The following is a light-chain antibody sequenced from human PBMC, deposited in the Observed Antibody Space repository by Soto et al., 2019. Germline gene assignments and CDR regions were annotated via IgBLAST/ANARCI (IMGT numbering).Light chain of an antibody. CDR2: KSS. V-gene: IGKV1-5*03. J-gene: IGKJ1*01. CDR3: QQFNTSPWT. CDR1: QSVSIW. Sequence: IQVTQSPSTLSSSEGDRVTISCRASQSVSIWLAWYQQKPGRAPKLLIYKSSILESGVPSRFSGSGSGTEFTLTISSLQPDDFATYYCQQFNTSPWTFGQGTKVDIK.